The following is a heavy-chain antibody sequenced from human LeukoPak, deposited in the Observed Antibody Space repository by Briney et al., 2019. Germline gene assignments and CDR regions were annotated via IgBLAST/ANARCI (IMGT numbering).Heavy chain of an antibody. J-gene: IGHJ4*02. Sequence: GASVKVSCKASGYTFTGYYMHWVRQAPGQGLEWMGWINPNSGGTNYAQRFQGRVTMTRDTSISTAYMELSRLRSDDTAVYYCARALEYSSSYFDYWGQGTLVTVSS. CDR3: ARALEYSSSYFDY. CDR1: GYTFTGYY. D-gene: IGHD6-6*01. CDR2: INPNSGGT. V-gene: IGHV1-2*02.